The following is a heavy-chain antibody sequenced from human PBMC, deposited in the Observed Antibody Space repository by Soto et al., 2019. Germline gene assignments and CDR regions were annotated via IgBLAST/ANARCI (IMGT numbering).Heavy chain of an antibody. V-gene: IGHV4-34*01. CDR1: GGSFSGYY. D-gene: IGHD3-10*01. J-gene: IGHJ6*02. CDR2: INHSGST. Sequence: PSETLSLTCAVYGGSFSGYYWSWIRQPPGKGLEWIGEINHSGSTNYNPSLKSRVTISVDTSKNQFSLKLSSVTAADTAVYYCARDAGYYYGPYGMDVWGQGTTVTVSS. CDR3: ARDAGYYYGPYGMDV.